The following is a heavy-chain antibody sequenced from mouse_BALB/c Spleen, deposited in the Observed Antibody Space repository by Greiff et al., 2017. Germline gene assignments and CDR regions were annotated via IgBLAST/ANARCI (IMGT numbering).Heavy chain of an antibody. D-gene: IGHD2-3*01. CDR2: IRSKSNNYAT. CDR3: VRHDGNYERYFDV. V-gene: IGHV10-1*02. J-gene: IGHJ1*01. Sequence: EVKLVESGGGLVQPKGSLKLSCAASGFTFNTYAMNWVRQAPGKGLEWVARIRSKSNNYATYYADSVKDRFTISRDDSQSMLYLQMNNLKTEDTAMYYCVRHDGNYERYFDVWGAGTTVTVSS. CDR1: GFTFNTYA.